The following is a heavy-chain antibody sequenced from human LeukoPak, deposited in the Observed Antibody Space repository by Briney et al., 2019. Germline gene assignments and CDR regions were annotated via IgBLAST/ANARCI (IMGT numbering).Heavy chain of an antibody. CDR3: ARLLSNSDY. Sequence: SETLSLTCTVSGGSISSGGYYWGWIRQPPGKGLEWIGSIYYSGSTYYNPSLKSRVTISVDTSKNQFSLKLSSVTAADTAVYYCARLLSNSDYWGQGTLVTVSS. V-gene: IGHV4-39*01. CDR2: IYYSGST. CDR1: GGSISSGGYY. D-gene: IGHD4-4*01. J-gene: IGHJ4*02.